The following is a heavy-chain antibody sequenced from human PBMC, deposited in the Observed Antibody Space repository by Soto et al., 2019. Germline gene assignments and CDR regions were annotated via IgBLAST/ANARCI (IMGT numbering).Heavy chain of an antibody. CDR1: GYTLTELS. V-gene: IGHV1-24*01. Sequence: GASVEVSCKASGYTLTELSMHWVRQAPGKGLEWMGGFDPEDGETIYAQKFQGRVTMTEDTSTDTAYMELSSLRSEDTAVYYCATRVYGGMWFDPWGQGTLVTVSS. D-gene: IGHD4-17*01. J-gene: IGHJ5*02. CDR3: ATRVYGGMWFDP. CDR2: FDPEDGET.